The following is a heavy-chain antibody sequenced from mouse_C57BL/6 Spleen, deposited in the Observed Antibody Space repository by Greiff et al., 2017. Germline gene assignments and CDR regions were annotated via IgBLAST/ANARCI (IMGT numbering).Heavy chain of an antibody. CDR2: INPGSGGT. D-gene: IGHD2-13*01. CDR1: GYAFTTYL. V-gene: IGHV1-54*01. CDR3: ARGDDSGFYFAY. Sequence: VQLQQSGAELVRPGTSVKVSCKASGYAFTTYLIEWVKQRPGQGLEWIGVINPGSGGTNYNEKFKGKATLTADKSSSMAYMRLSRLTSEDSAVYFCARGDDSGFYFAYWGQGTLVTVSA. J-gene: IGHJ3*01.